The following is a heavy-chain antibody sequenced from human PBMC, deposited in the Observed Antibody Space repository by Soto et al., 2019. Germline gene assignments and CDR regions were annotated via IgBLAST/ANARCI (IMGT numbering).Heavy chain of an antibody. J-gene: IGHJ4*02. CDR1: GFTFSSYA. CDR3: ARDSAPGIAAADTMVLDY. Sequence: QVQLVESGGGVVQPGRSLRLSCAASGFTFSSYAMHWVRQAPGKGLEWVAVITYDGSNKYYADSVKGRFTISRDNSKNTLYRQMNGLRAEDTTVYYCARDSAPGIAAADTMVLDYWGQGTLVTVSS. D-gene: IGHD6-13*01. V-gene: IGHV3-30-3*01. CDR2: ITYDGSNK.